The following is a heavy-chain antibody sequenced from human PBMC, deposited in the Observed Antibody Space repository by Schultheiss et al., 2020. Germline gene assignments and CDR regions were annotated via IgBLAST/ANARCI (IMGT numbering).Heavy chain of an antibody. Sequence: SETLSLTCTVSGGSISSGDSYWSWIRQPPGKGLEWIGYIYYSGSTYYNPSLKSRATISVDTSKNQFSLELSSVTAADTAVYYCARDASGYTHADYWGQGTLVTVSS. CDR2: IYYSGST. CDR1: GGSISSGDSY. V-gene: IGHV4-30-4*01. D-gene: IGHD5-18*01. J-gene: IGHJ4*02. CDR3: ARDASGYTHADY.